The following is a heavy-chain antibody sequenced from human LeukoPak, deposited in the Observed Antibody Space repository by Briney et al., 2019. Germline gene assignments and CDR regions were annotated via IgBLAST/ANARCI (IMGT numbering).Heavy chain of an antibody. D-gene: IGHD4-11*01. J-gene: IGHJ4*02. CDR1: GVSISSGGYY. V-gene: IGHV4-31*03. CDR2: IYYSGST. CDR3: ARGPVRDYSNY. Sequence: SETLSLTCTVSGVSISSGGYYWSWIRQHPGKGLEWIGYIYYSGSTYYNPSLKSRLTISLDTSSNQFSLKLNSVTAEDTAVYYCARGPVRDYSNYWGQGTLVTVSS.